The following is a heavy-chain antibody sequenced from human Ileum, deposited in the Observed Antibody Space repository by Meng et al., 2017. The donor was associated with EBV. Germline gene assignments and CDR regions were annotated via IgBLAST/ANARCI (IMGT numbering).Heavy chain of an antibody. V-gene: IGHV4-4*02. Sequence: QGPRQGAGPGLVKPSVTLSLPGAISGGSISSDFWWSWVRQSPEKGLEWIGEMYPTGPTYYNPSLKGRVSISIDKSKNQLSLKLNSVTAADTAVYYCVRGGTYYLSYWGQGSLVTVSS. CDR1: GGSISSDFW. CDR3: VRGGTYYLSY. J-gene: IGHJ4*02. D-gene: IGHD1-26*01. CDR2: MYPTGPT.